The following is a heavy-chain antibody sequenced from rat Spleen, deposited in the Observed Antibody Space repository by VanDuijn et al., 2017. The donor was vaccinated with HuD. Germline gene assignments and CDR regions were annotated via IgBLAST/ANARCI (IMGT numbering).Heavy chain of an antibody. D-gene: IGHD4-3*01. CDR3: ARHEGNSGYYFDY. Sequence: EVQLVESGGGLVQPGRSLKLSCVASGFTFSRYWMYWVRQAPGKGLEWISSISNDGGTTYYPDSVKGQFTISRDNAENTVYLQMNSLRSEDTATYYCARHEGNSGYYFDYWGQGVMVTVSS. V-gene: IGHV5-58*01. J-gene: IGHJ2*01. CDR1: GFTFSRYW. CDR2: ISNDGGTT.